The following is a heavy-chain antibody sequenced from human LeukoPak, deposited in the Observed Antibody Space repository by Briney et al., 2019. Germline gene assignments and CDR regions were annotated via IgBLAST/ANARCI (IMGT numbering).Heavy chain of an antibody. J-gene: IGHJ4*02. V-gene: IGHV4-34*01. CDR1: GGSFSGYY. D-gene: IGHD3-16*02. CDR3: ARDRYMGLDY. Sequence: SETLSLTCAVYGGSFSGYYWSWIRQPPGKGLEWIGEINHSGSTNYNPSLKSRVTISVDTSKNQFSLKLSSVTAADTAVYYCARDRYMGLDYWGQGTLVTVSS. CDR2: INHSGST.